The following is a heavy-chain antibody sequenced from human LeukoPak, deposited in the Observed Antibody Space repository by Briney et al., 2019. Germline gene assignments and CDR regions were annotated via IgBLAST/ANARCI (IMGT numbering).Heavy chain of an antibody. J-gene: IGHJ4*01. CDR3: PRAGAYYYDSSGYNSPQV. CDR1: GYTFTSYD. D-gene: IGHD3-22*01. CDR2: MNPNSGNN. V-gene: IGHV1-8*01. Sequence: ASVKVSCKDSGYTFTSYDINWVRQATGQGLEWMGWMNPNSGNNGYAQKLQSRVTMTRNTSISTTYMELSSLRSEDTAVYYCPRAGAYYYDSSGYNSPQVWGHGTLVTVSS.